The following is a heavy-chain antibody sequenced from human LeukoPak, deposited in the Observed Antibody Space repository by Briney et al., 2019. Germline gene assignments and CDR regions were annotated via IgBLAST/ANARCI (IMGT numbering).Heavy chain of an antibody. D-gene: IGHD2-21*02. CDR3: ARVGSTDSPHAFDI. CDR2: INSDGRMT. CDR1: GFTFSSYW. Sequence: GGSLRLSCAAAGFTFSSYWMDWVRQAPGKGLVWVSGINSDGRMTRYAESVKGRFTISRDNAKNTLYLQMNSLRAEDTSVYYCARVGSTDSPHAFDIWGQGTMVTVSS. V-gene: IGHV3-74*01. J-gene: IGHJ3*02.